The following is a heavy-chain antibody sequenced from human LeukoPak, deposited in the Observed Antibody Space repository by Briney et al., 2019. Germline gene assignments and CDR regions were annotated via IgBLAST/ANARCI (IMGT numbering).Heavy chain of an antibody. Sequence: SETLSLTCTVSGGSISSYYWSWIRQPPGKGLEWIGYIYYSGSTNYNPSLKSRVTISVDTSKNQFSLKLSSVTAADTAVYYCARGERSRALGYWGQGTLVTVSS. D-gene: IGHD1-26*01. J-gene: IGHJ4*02. CDR1: GGSISSYY. CDR2: IYYSGST. CDR3: ARGERSRALGY. V-gene: IGHV4-59*01.